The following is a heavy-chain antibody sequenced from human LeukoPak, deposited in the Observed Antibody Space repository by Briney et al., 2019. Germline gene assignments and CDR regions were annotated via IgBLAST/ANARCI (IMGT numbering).Heavy chain of an antibody. CDR3: ARARGSSWYNWFDP. CDR2: IYYSGST. J-gene: IGHJ5*02. CDR1: GGSISSYY. D-gene: IGHD6-13*01. V-gene: IGHV4-59*01. Sequence: PSETLSLTCTVSGGSISSYYWSWIRQPPGKGLEWIGYIYYSGSTNYNPSLKSRVTISVDTSKNQFSLKLSSVTAADTAVYYRARARGSSWYNWFDPWGQGTLVTVSS.